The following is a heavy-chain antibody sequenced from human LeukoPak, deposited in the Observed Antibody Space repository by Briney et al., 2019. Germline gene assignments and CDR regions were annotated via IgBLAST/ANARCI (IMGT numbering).Heavy chain of an antibody. CDR3: ARKDGDI. CDR1: GASVSSYY. CDR2: IDASGST. V-gene: IGHV4-4*07. Sequence: KPSETLSLTCTVSGASVSSYYWIWIRQPAGRGLEWIGRIDASGSTNYNPSLKSRVTMSVDSSKNQFSLKVSSVTAADTVVYYCARKDGDIWGQGTMVTVSS. J-gene: IGHJ3*02. D-gene: IGHD5-24*01.